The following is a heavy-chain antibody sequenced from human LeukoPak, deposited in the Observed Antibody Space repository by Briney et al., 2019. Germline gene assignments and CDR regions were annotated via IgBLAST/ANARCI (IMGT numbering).Heavy chain of an antibody. D-gene: IGHD1-14*01. Sequence: PGGSLRLSCAASGFTFSSYAISWVRQAPGKGLEWVSAISGSGGSTYYADSVKGRFTISRDNSKNTLYLQMNSLRAEDTAVYYCAKGRRVAGFSYYFDYWGQGTLVTVSS. CDR3: AKGRRVAGFSYYFDY. V-gene: IGHV3-23*01. CDR2: ISGSGGST. CDR1: GFTFSSYA. J-gene: IGHJ4*02.